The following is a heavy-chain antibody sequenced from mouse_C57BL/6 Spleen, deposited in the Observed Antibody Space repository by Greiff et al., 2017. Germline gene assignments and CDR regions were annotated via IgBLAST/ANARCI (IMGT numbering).Heavy chain of an antibody. D-gene: IGHD1-1*01. CDR3: ARRDGSSPFAY. CDR1: GFTFSDYY. CDR2: ISNGGGST. V-gene: IGHV5-12*01. Sequence: EVHLVESGGGLVQPGGSLKLSCAASGFTFSDYYMYWVRQTPEKRLEWVAYISNGGGSTYYPDTVKGRFTISRDNAKNTLYLQMSRLKSEDTAMYYCARRDGSSPFAYWGQGTLVTVSA. J-gene: IGHJ3*01.